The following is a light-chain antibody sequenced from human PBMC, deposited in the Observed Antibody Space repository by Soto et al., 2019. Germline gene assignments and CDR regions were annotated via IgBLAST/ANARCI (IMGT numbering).Light chain of an antibody. V-gene: IGKV3-20*01. J-gene: IGKJ4*01. Sequence: EIVLTQSPGTLSLSPGERATLSCRASQSVSSSYLAWYQQKPGQAPRLLIYGASSRATGIPDRFSGSGSGTDFTLTTSRLEPADFAVYYCQQYGSSRLTFGGGTKVEIK. CDR3: QQYGSSRLT. CDR1: QSVSSSY. CDR2: GAS.